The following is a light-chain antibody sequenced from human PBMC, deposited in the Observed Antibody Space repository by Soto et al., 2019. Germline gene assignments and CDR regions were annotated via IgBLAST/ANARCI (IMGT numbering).Light chain of an antibody. J-gene: IGKJ5*01. Sequence: EIVLTQSPGTLSLSPGERATLSCRASQSVISSSLAWYQQKPGQAPRLLIYGASSRATGIPDRVSGSGSGTDFTLTISRLEPEDFALYYCQQYGISPFTFGQGTRLEIK. CDR2: GAS. CDR3: QQYGISPFT. CDR1: QSVISSS. V-gene: IGKV3-20*01.